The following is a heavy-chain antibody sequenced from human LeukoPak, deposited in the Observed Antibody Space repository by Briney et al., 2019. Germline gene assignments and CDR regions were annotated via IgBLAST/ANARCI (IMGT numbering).Heavy chain of an antibody. J-gene: IGHJ4*02. CDR1: GYTFTSYG. CDR2: IIPNSGGA. V-gene: IGHV1-2*02. D-gene: IGHD7-27*01. CDR3: ARGGKSELGTCDF. Sequence: ASVKVSCKASGYTFTSYGISWVRQAPGQGLEWMGWIIPNSGGANYAQKFRGRVTMTMDTSINTAYMELSSLRSDDTAVYYCARGGKSELGTCDFWGQGTLVTVSA.